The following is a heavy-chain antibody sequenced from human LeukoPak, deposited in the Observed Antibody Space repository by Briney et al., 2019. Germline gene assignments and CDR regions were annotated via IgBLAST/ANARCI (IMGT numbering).Heavy chain of an antibody. V-gene: IGHV4-59*08. CDR1: GGSICSFY. D-gene: IGHD6-19*01. CDR2: IYHSGGT. CDR3: ARTAVAGPLYYFDY. Sequence: PSETLSLTSTVSGGSICSFYWSWIWPRPGQGRGWSGYIYHSGGTNSNTSLKRGATTSEDTSKKQFSLKMSSVTAADTAVYYCARTAVAGPLYYFDYWGQGTLVTVSS. J-gene: IGHJ4*02.